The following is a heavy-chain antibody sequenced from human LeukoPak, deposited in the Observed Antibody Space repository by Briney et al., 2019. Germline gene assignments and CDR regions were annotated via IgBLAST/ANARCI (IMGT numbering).Heavy chain of an antibody. Sequence: GGSLRLSCAASGFTFSSYEMNWVRQAPGKGLEGVSYITSSGTIIYYADSVKGRFTISRDNAKNSLYLQMNSLRAEDTAVYYCASLIGWGVSVYWGQGTLVTVSS. CDR3: ASLIGWGVSVY. J-gene: IGHJ4*02. CDR1: GFTFSSYE. CDR2: ITSSGTII. D-gene: IGHD3-10*01. V-gene: IGHV3-48*03.